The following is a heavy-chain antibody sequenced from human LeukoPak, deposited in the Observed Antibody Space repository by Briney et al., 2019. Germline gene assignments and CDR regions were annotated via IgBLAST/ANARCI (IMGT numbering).Heavy chain of an antibody. CDR2: ISAYTGNT. V-gene: IGHV1-18*01. CDR3: ARAGIVGTTTCYY. Sequence: ASVKVSCKASGYSFSSFGISWVRQAPGQGLEWMGWISAYTGNTNYAQKFQGRVTMTTDTSTSTAYMELRSLRSDDTAVYYCARAGIVGTTTCYYWGQGTLVTVCS. D-gene: IGHD1-26*01. CDR1: GYSFSSFG. J-gene: IGHJ4*02.